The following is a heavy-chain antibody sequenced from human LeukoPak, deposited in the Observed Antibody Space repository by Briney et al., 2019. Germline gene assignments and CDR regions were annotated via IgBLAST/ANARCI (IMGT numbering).Heavy chain of an antibody. CDR1: GGTFISYA. CDR3: ASLTVTKDYYYYGMDV. CDR2: IIPIFGTA. Sequence: SVKVSCKASGGTFISYAISWVRQAPGQGLEWMGGIIPIFGTANYAQKFQGRVTITADESTSTAYMELSSLRSEDTAVYYCASLTVTKDYYYYGMDVWGQGTTVTVSS. J-gene: IGHJ6*02. V-gene: IGHV1-69*13. D-gene: IGHD4-17*01.